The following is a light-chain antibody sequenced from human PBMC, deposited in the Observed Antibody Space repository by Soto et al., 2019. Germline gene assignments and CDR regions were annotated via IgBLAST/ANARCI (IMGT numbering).Light chain of an antibody. CDR2: GAS. V-gene: IGKV3-20*01. CDR3: QQYGSSGT. CDR1: QSVRSNS. Sequence: EIVLTQSPGTLSLSPGEGVTLSCRAGQSVRSNSLAWYQQKPGQAPRLLIYGASNRATGIPDRFSGSGSGTDFTLTISRLEPEDFAVYYCQQYGSSGTFGQGTKVDIK. J-gene: IGKJ1*01.